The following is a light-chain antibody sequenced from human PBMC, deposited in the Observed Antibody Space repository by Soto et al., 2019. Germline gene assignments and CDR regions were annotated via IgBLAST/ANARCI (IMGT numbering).Light chain of an antibody. CDR2: LEGSGSY. J-gene: IGLJ3*02. CDR3: ETWESNTWV. Sequence: QPVLTQSSSASASLGSSVKLTCTLSSGHSSYIIAWHQQQPGKAPRYLMKLEGSGSYNKGSGVPDRFSGSSSGADRYLTISNLQSEDEAEYYCETWESNTWVFGGGTKLTVL. V-gene: IGLV4-60*03. CDR1: SGHSSYI.